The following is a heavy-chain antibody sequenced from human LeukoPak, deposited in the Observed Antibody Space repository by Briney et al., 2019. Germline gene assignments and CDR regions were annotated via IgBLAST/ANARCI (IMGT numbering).Heavy chain of an antibody. CDR1: GFTFSSYA. D-gene: IGHD6-19*01. J-gene: IGHJ3*02. V-gene: IGHV3-23*01. Sequence: PGGSLRLSCAASGFTFSSYAMSWVRQAPGKGLEWVSAISGSGGSTYYADSVKGRFTISRDNSKNTLYLQMNSLRAEDTAVYYCAKDRYSSGWYVMAFDIWGQGTMVTVSS. CDR3: AKDRYSSGWYVMAFDI. CDR2: ISGSGGST.